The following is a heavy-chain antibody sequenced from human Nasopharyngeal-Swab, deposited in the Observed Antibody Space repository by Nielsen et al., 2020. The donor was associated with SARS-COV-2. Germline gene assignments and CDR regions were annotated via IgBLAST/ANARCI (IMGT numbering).Heavy chain of an antibody. D-gene: IGHD7-27*01. J-gene: IGHJ6*03. CDR1: GFTFNNYN. V-gene: IGHV3-21*01. Sequence: GESLKISCAASGFTFNNYNFNWVRQAPGKGLEWVSSISSSSSYIYYADSVKGRFTISRDNAKNSLYLQMNSLRAEDTAVYYCARLTGDLYYYMDVWARGPRSPSP. CDR2: ISSSSSYI. CDR3: ARLTGDLYYYMDV.